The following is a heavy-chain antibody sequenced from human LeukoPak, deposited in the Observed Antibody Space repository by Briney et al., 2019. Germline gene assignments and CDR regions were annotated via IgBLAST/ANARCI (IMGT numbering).Heavy chain of an antibody. CDR1: GFSTYG. CDR3: AKDMASGWHWGY. D-gene: IGHD6-19*01. Sequence: GGSLRLSCAASGFSTYGMHWVRQAPGKGLEWVAFIRYDGSTKYYADSVKGRFTISRDHSTNTVYLQMNSLRADDTAVYYCAKDMASGWHWGYWGQGTLVTVSS. J-gene: IGHJ4*02. CDR2: IRYDGSTK. V-gene: IGHV3-30*02.